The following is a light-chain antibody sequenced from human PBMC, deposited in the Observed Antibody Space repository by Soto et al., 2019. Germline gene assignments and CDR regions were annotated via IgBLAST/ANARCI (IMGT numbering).Light chain of an antibody. CDR3: QQYNNWPRT. Sequence: EIVMTQSPATLSVPPGERATLSCRASQSVSSNLAWYQQKPGQAPRLLIYGASIRATGIPARFSGSGSGTEFTLTISSLQSEDFAVYYCQQYNNWPRTFGQGTKVDIK. CDR2: GAS. CDR1: QSVSSN. V-gene: IGKV3D-15*01. J-gene: IGKJ1*01.